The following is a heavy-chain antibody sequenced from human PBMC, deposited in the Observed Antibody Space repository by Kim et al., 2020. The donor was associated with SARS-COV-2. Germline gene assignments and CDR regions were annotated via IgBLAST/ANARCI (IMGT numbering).Heavy chain of an antibody. J-gene: IGHJ6*02. D-gene: IGHD3-3*01. Sequence: SVKVSCKASGGTFSSYAISWVRQAPGQGLEWMGGIIPIFGTANYAQKFQGRVTITADESTSTAYMELSSLRSEDTAVYYCARRSGYDFWSGYQASNHYYYYYGMDVWGQGTTVTVSS. V-gene: IGHV1-69*13. CDR2: IIPIFGTA. CDR3: ARRSGYDFWSGYQASNHYYYYYGMDV. CDR1: GGTFSSYA.